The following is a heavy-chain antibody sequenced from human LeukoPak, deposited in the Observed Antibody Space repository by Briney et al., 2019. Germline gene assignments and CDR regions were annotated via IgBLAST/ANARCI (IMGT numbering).Heavy chain of an antibody. CDR2: INWNGGST. D-gene: IGHD5-18*01. V-gene: IGHV3-20*01. Sequence: PGGSLRLSCAASGFTFDDYGMSWVRQAPGKGLEWVSGINWNGGSTGYADSVKGRFTISRDNAKNSLYLQMNSLRAEDTALYHCARRQYSYDAFDIWGQGTMVTVSS. CDR3: ARRQYSYDAFDI. J-gene: IGHJ3*02. CDR1: GFTFDDYG.